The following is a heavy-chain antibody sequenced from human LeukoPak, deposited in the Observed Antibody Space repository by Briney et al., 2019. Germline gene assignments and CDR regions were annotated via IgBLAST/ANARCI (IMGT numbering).Heavy chain of an antibody. Sequence: ASVKVSCKASGYTFTGYYMHWVRQALGQGLEWMGWINPNSGGTNYAQKFQGRVTMTRDTSISTAYMELSRLRSDDTAVYYCAREGGYGDYALGYYYYGMDVWGQGTTVTVSS. J-gene: IGHJ6*02. CDR2: INPNSGGT. V-gene: IGHV1-2*02. D-gene: IGHD4-17*01. CDR1: GYTFTGYY. CDR3: AREGGYGDYALGYYYYGMDV.